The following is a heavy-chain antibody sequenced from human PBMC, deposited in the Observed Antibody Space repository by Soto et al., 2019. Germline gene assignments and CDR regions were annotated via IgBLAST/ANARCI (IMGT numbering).Heavy chain of an antibody. CDR2: IYHSGST. J-gene: IGHJ3*02. D-gene: IGHD3-22*01. Sequence: PSETLSLTCAVSGGSISSGGYSWSWIRQPPGKGLEWIGYIYHSGSTYYNPSLKSRVTISVDRSKNQFSLKLSSVTAADTAVYYCASGYYDSSGYYLDAFDIWGQGTMVTVSS. V-gene: IGHV4-30-2*01. CDR3: ASGYYDSSGYYLDAFDI. CDR1: GGSISSGGYS.